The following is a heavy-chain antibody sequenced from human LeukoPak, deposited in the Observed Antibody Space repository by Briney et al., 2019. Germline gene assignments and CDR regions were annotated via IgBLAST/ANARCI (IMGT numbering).Heavy chain of an antibody. V-gene: IGHV5-51*01. CDR3: ARRPTPSSGYFRDAFDI. J-gene: IGHJ3*02. CDR1: GYSFTSYC. Sequence: GESLKISCKGSGYSFTSYCIGWVRQMPGKGLEGMGSIYPGDSDTRYSPSFQGQVTISADKSHSTAYLQWSSLKASDTAMYYCARRPTPSSGYFRDAFDIWGQGTMVTVSS. D-gene: IGHD3-22*01. CDR2: IYPGDSDT.